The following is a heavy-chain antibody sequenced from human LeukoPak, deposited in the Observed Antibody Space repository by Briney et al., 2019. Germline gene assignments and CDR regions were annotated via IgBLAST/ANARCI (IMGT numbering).Heavy chain of an antibody. CDR1: GGTFSSYA. Sequence: ASVKVSCKASGGTFSSYAISWVRQAPGQGLEWMGRIIPILGIANYAQKFQGRVTITADKSTSTAYMGLSSLRSEDTAVYYCARDPRYRSSMNALLWYYGMDVWGQGTTVTVSS. CDR3: ARDPRYRSSMNALLWYYGMDV. D-gene: IGHD3-22*01. V-gene: IGHV1-69*04. CDR2: IIPILGIA. J-gene: IGHJ6*02.